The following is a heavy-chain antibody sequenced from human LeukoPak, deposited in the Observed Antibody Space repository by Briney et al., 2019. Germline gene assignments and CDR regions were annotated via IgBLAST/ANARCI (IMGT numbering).Heavy chain of an antibody. CDR3: AREGRGGFEAGTWY. CDR2: IYYSGST. CDR1: GGSISSGDYY. D-gene: IGHD6-19*01. Sequence: SETLSLTCTVSGGSISSGDYYWSWIRQPPGKGLEWIGYIYYSGSTYYNPSLKSRVTISVDTSKNQFSLKLSSVTAADTAVYYCAREGRGGFEAGTWYWGQGTLVTVSS. V-gene: IGHV4-30-4*08. J-gene: IGHJ4*02.